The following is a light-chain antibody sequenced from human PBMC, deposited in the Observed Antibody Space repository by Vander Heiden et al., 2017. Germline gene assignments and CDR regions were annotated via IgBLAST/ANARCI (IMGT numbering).Light chain of an antibody. V-gene: IGLV3-1*01. CDR1: RLGDKY. CDR3: QAWDNNIMM. Sequence: SYELTQPPSVSVSPGQTARTTCSGDRLGDKYACWYQQKPGQSPVLVIYQDNRRPSGIPERFSGSTSANTATLTISGTQPMDEADYYCQAWDNNIMMFGGGTKLTVL. CDR2: QDN. J-gene: IGLJ3*02.